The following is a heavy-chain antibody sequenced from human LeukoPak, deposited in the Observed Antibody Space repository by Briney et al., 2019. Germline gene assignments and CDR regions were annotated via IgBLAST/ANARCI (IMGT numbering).Heavy chain of an antibody. Sequence: ASVKVSCKSSGYSSTTYGISWVRQAPGQGLEWMGWISAYNGNTNYAQKLQGRVTMTTDTSTSTAYMELRSLRSDDTAVYYCARAGSSGWYGGYWGQGTLVTVSS. V-gene: IGHV1-18*01. CDR1: GYSSTTYG. D-gene: IGHD6-19*01. J-gene: IGHJ4*02. CDR2: ISAYNGNT. CDR3: ARAGSSGWYGGY.